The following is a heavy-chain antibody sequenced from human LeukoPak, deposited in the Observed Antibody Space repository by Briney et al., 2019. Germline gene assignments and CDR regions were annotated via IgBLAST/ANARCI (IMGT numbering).Heavy chain of an antibody. V-gene: IGHV1-18*01. CDR1: GYTFTSYA. CDR2: ISAYNGNT. J-gene: IGHJ6*02. Sequence: ASVKVSCKASGYTFTSYAIHWVRQAPGQGLEWMGWISAYNGNTNYAQKLQGRVTMTTDTSTSTAYMELRSLRSDDTAVYYCARDPNDFWSGYSYYYYGMDVWGQGTTVTVSS. CDR3: ARDPNDFWSGYSYYYYGMDV. D-gene: IGHD3-3*01.